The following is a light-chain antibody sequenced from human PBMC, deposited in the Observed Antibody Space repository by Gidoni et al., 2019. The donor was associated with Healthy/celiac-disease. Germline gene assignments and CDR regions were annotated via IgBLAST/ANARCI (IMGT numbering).Light chain of an antibody. J-gene: IGKJ4*01. CDR3: QQYNNWPGLT. CDR1: QSVSSN. Sequence: EIVRTQSPATLSVSPGERATLPCRASQSVSSNLAWYQQKPGQAPRLLIYGASTRATGIPARFSGSGSGTEFTLTISSLHSEDFAVYYCQQYNNWPGLTFGGGTKVELK. CDR2: GAS. V-gene: IGKV3-15*01.